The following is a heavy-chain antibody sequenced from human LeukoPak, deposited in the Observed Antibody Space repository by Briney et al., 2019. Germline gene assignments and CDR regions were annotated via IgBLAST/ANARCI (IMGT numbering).Heavy chain of an antibody. D-gene: IGHD6-19*01. CDR3: ARRGSSGWYSDY. J-gene: IGHJ4*02. CDR2: IIPIFGTA. Sequence: ASVKVSCKASGGTFSSYAISWVRQAPGQGLEWMGGIIPIFGTANYAQKFQGRVTITADESTSTAYMELSSLRSEDTAVYYCARRGSSGWYSDYSGQGTLVTVSS. V-gene: IGHV1-69*13. CDR1: GGTFSSYA.